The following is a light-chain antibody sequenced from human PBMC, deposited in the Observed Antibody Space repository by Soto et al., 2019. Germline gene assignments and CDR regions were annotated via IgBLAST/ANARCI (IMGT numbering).Light chain of an antibody. CDR3: QNYTTAPWA. J-gene: IGKJ1*01. Sequence: DFQMTQSPSSLSASVGDRVIITCRASQEINNYLAWYQQKPGRAPNLLIYAASTLQSGVPSRFSGSVSGTDFTLTISSLQPEDVATYYCQNYTTAPWAFSQGTKVEIK. V-gene: IGKV1-27*01. CDR2: AAS. CDR1: QEINNY.